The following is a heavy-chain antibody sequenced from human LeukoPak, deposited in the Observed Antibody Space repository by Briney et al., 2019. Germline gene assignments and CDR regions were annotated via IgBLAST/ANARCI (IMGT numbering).Heavy chain of an antibody. V-gene: IGHV5-51*01. CDR1: GYNFTTFW. Sequence: GESLKISCKTSGYNFTTFWIGWVRQMPGKGLEWMGIIYPGDSDTRYSPSFQGQVTISADKSISTAYLQWSSLKASDTAMYYCARLRDGYNEDYWGQGTLVTVSS. J-gene: IGHJ4*02. CDR3: ARLRDGYNEDY. D-gene: IGHD5-24*01. CDR2: IYPGDSDT.